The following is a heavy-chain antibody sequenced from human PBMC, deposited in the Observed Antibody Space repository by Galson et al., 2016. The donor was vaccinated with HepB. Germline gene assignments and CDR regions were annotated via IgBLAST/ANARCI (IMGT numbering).Heavy chain of an antibody. D-gene: IGHD1-26*01. J-gene: IGHJ6*02. V-gene: IGHV3-33*03. Sequence: SLRLSCAASGFTFSSYGLHWVRQAPGKGLEWVAVIWYDGSNKYYADPVKGRFTISRDNSKNTLYMQMNSLRAEDTAVYYCAKGGELRGVYYYYGMDVWGQGTTVTVSS. CDR2: IWYDGSNK. CDR3: AKGGELRGVYYYYGMDV. CDR1: GFTFSSYG.